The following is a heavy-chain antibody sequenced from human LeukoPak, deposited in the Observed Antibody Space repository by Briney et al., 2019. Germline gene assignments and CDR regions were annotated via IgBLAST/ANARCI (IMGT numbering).Heavy chain of an antibody. CDR3: VRDQYSSSCFDY. J-gene: IGHJ4*02. D-gene: IGHD6-6*01. Sequence: GGSLRLSCAASGFSFSGSAIHWVRQASGKGLEWVGHIRRKGNDYATAYTASVKGRFAISRDDSKNTAFLQMDSLKTEDTAVYYCVRDQYSSSCFDYWGQGTLSPSPQ. CDR2: IRRKGNDYAT. CDR1: GFSFSGSA. V-gene: IGHV3-73*01.